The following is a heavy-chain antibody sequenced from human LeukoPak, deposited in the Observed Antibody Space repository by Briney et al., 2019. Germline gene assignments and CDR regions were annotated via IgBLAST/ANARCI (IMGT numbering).Heavy chain of an antibody. Sequence: GGSLRLSCAASGFTFSDYYMSWIRQAPGKGLEWVSYISSSSSYTNYADSVKGRFTISRDNAKNSLYLQMNSLRAEDTAVYYCARGDSSSWSLFDYWGQGTLVTVSS. V-gene: IGHV3-11*05. CDR1: GFTFSDYY. CDR2: ISSSSSYT. D-gene: IGHD6-13*01. CDR3: ARGDSSSWSLFDY. J-gene: IGHJ4*02.